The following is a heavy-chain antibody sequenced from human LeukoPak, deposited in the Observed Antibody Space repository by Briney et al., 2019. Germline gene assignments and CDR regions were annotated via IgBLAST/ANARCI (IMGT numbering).Heavy chain of an antibody. J-gene: IGHJ4*02. Sequence: SETLSLTCAVYGGSFIGYYWSWIRHPPGKGLEWIGEINHFGSTNYNPSLKSRVTISIDTSKNQFSLKLSSVTAADTAVYYWARIRSRKWGFDYWGQGTLVTVSS. CDR1: GGSFIGYY. V-gene: IGHV4-34*01. CDR2: INHFGST. D-gene: IGHD1-26*01. CDR3: ARIRSRKWGFDY.